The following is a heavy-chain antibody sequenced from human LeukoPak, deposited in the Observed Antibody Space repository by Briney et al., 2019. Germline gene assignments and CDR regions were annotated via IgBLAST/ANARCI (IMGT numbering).Heavy chain of an antibody. Sequence: PGGSLRLSCAASGFTLSSYSMNWVRQAPGKGLEWVSSISSTSSYIYYADSVKGRFTISRDNAKNSLYLQMNSLRAEDTAVYYCARDPIGGLYYYHMDVWGKGTTVTVSS. CDR1: GFTLSSYS. D-gene: IGHD4-23*01. V-gene: IGHV3-21*01. CDR3: ARDPIGGLYYYHMDV. J-gene: IGHJ6*03. CDR2: ISSTSSYI.